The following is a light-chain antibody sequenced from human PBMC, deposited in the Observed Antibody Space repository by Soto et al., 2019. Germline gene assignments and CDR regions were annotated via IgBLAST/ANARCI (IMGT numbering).Light chain of an antibody. CDR1: QSVSSY. J-gene: IGKJ2*01. CDR2: DAS. Sequence: EIVMTQSPATLSVSLGERVTLSCRASQSVSSYLAWYQQKPGQAPRLLISDASTRATDIPDRFSGSGSGTDFTLTISRLQPTDLAVYYCLQYSTWPPLYTFGQGTKLDIK. CDR3: LQYSTWPPLYT. V-gene: IGKV3-15*01.